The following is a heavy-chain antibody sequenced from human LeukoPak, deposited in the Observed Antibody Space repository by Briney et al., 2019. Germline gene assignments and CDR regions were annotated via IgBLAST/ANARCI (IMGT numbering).Heavy chain of an antibody. J-gene: IGHJ4*02. CDR2: IYYSGST. D-gene: IGHD2-15*01. Sequence: SQTLSLTCTVSGGSISSGGYYWSWIRQHPGKGLEWIGYIYYSGSTYYNPSLKSRVTISVDTSKNQFSLKLSSVTAADTAIYYCAKDLRDLRSLVETWGQGALVTVSS. CDR3: AKDLRDLRSLVET. CDR1: GGSISSGGYY. V-gene: IGHV4-31*03.